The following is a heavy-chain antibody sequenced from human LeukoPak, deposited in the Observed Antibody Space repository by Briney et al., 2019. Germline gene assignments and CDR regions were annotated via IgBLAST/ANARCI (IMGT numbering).Heavy chain of an antibody. CDR2: ISYTGST. D-gene: IGHD6-19*01. CDR3: ARAVTGTSLVDF. Sequence: KSSETLSLTCTISGGSIGGDHWSWVRQAPGEGLEWIGYISYTGSTSYNPSLRSRVTISLNTPENHFSRRLASVTAADTAVYYCARAVTGTSLVDFWGQGTLVAVSS. CDR1: GGSIGGDH. V-gene: IGHV4-59*08. J-gene: IGHJ4*02.